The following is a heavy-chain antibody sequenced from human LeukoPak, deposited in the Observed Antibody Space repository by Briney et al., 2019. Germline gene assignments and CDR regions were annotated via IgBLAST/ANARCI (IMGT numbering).Heavy chain of an antibody. J-gene: IGHJ5*02. D-gene: IGHD3-22*01. Sequence: PGGSLRLSCEASGFIFSSYWMGWVRQASGKGLEWVGRIRSKANSYATAYAASVKGRFTISRDESKNTAYLQMNSLKTEDTAVYYCTRRAKDDSSGYYSTWGQGTLVTVSS. CDR3: TRRAKDDSSGYYST. V-gene: IGHV3-73*01. CDR2: IRSKANSYAT. CDR1: GFIFSSYW.